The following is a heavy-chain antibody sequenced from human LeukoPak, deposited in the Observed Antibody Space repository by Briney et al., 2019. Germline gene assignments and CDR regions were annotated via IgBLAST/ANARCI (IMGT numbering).Heavy chain of an antibody. D-gene: IGHD3-10*01. V-gene: IGHV4-4*07. J-gene: IGHJ6*02. CDR1: GGSISSYY. Sequence: SETLSLTCTVSGGSISSYYWSWIRQPAGKGLEWIGRVYTSGTTNYNPSLKSRVTMSVDTSKNHFSLKLSSVTAADTAVYYCARLNGSTSPFYYYGMDVWGQGTTVTVSS. CDR2: VYTSGTT. CDR3: ARLNGSTSPFYYYGMDV.